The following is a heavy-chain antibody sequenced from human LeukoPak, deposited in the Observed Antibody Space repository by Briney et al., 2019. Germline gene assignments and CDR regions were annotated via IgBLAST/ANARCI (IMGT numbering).Heavy chain of an antibody. CDR3: AKGYAGYCIRTSCYPPDY. V-gene: IGHV3-30*02. Sequence: GGSLRLSCAASGFTFRTYDMHWVRQTPGKGPEWVAFIRNDGIDTFYADSVKGRFTISRDNSKNMLYLQMNSLRAEDTALYFCAKGYAGYCIRTSCYPPDYWGRGTLVTVSS. J-gene: IGHJ4*02. D-gene: IGHD2-2*01. CDR2: IRNDGIDT. CDR1: GFTFRTYD.